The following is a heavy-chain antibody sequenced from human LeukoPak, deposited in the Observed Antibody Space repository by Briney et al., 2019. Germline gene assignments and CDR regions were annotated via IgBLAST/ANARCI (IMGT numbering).Heavy chain of an antibody. D-gene: IGHD6-6*01. J-gene: IGHJ3*02. CDR3: AIGIAALDAFDI. V-gene: IGHV3-48*01. Sequence: GGSLRLSCAASGFTFSSYSMNWVRQAPGKGLEWVSYISSSSSTIYYADSVKGRFTISRDNAKNSLYLQMNSLRAEDTAVYYCAIGIAALDAFDIWGQGTMVTVSS. CDR2: ISSSSSTI. CDR1: GFTFSSYS.